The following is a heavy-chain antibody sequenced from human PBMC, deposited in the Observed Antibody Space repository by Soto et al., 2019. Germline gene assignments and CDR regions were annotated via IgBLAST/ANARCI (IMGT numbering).Heavy chain of an antibody. CDR1: GFTFSSYG. J-gene: IGHJ6*03. Sequence: QVQLVESGGGVVQPGRSLRLSCAASGFTFSSYGMHWVRQAPGKGLEWVAVISYDGSNKYYADSVKGRCTISRDNSKNTLYLQRNSLRAEDTAVYYCAKGLYSSGWYGANYYYYMGVWGKGTTVTVSS. CDR2: ISYDGSNK. CDR3: AKGLYSSGWYGANYYYYMGV. V-gene: IGHV3-30*18. D-gene: IGHD6-19*01.